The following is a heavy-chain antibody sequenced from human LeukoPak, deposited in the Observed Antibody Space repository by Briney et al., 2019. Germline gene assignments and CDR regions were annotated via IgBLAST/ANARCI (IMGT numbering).Heavy chain of an antibody. CDR2: ITTSDGNT. J-gene: IGHJ4*02. CDR3: AKDGGLWVSAHWGDS. Sequence: GGSLRLSCAASGFTSSSYTMSWVRQAPGKGLVWVSTITTSDGNTYYADSVKGRFTVSRDNSKNTLYLQMNSLRAEDTAVYYCAKDGGLWVSAHWGDSWGRGTLVTVSS. D-gene: IGHD7-27*01. V-gene: IGHV3-23*01. CDR1: GFTSSSYT.